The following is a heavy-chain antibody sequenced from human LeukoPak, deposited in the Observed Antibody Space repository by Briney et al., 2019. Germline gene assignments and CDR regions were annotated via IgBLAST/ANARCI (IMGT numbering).Heavy chain of an antibody. V-gene: IGHV4-38-2*02. CDR2: IYPSGST. J-gene: IGHJ5*02. CDR1: GYSISSGYY. Sequence: SSETLSLTCTVSGYSISSGYYWGWIRQPPAKGLEWIGSIYPSGSTYYNPSLKSRVTISVDTSKNQFSLKLSSVTAADTAVYYCARRWFDPWGQGTLVTVSS. CDR3: ARRWFDP.